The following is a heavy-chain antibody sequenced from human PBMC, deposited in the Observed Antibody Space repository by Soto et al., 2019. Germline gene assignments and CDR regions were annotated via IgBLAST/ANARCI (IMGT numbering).Heavy chain of an antibody. CDR1: GDSISSSY. D-gene: IGHD5-12*01. J-gene: IGHJ5*02. Sequence: SETLSLTCRVSGDSISSSYWSWIRQPPGKGLEWIGYIYYSGSTNYNPSLKSRVTISLDTSKNQFSLKVSSVTAADTAVYYCARGYDWFDPWGQGTLVTVSS. V-gene: IGHV4-59*01. CDR2: IYYSGST. CDR3: ARGYDWFDP.